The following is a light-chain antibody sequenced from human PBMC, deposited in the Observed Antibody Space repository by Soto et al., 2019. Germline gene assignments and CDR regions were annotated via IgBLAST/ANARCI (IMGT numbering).Light chain of an antibody. J-gene: IGKJ1*01. Sequence: DIQMTQPPSTLSASVGDRVTITCRASQSISSWLAWYQQKPGKAPKLLIYDASSLESGVPSRFSGSGSGTEFTLTISSLQPYDFATYYCQQYNSYRTFGQGTKVEIK. CDR2: DAS. V-gene: IGKV1-5*01. CDR3: QQYNSYRT. CDR1: QSISSW.